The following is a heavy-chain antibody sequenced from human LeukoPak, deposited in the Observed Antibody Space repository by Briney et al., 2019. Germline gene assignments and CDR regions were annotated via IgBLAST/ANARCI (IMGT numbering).Heavy chain of an antibody. J-gene: IGHJ4*02. CDR3: ARGDLWFGELLTG. D-gene: IGHD3-10*01. V-gene: IGHV3-48*03. CDR1: GFTFSSYE. Sequence: PGGSLRLSCAASGFTFSSYEMNWVRQAPGKGLEWVSYISSSGSTIYYADSVKGRFTISRDNAKNSLYLQMNSLRAEDTAVYYCARGDLWFGELLTGWGQGTLVTVSS. CDR2: ISSSGSTI.